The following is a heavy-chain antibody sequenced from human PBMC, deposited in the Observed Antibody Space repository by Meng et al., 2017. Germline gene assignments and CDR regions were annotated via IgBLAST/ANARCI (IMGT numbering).Heavy chain of an antibody. CDR2: ISAYNGNT. D-gene: IGHD1-26*01. Sequence: VQLVQSVAEVKKPRASVKVACKASGYTFTSYGISWVRQAPGQGLEWMGWISAYNGNTNYAQKLQGRVTMTTDTPTSTAYMELRSLRSDDTAVYYCASSSSGSYYWWFDPWGQGTLVTVSS. V-gene: IGHV1-18*01. CDR3: ASSSSGSYYWWFDP. J-gene: IGHJ5*02. CDR1: GYTFTSYG.